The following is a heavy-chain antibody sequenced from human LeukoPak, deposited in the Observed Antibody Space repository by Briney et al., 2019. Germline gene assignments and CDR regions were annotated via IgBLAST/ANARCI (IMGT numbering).Heavy chain of an antibody. CDR1: GFTFSSYW. Sequence: PGGSLRLSCAASGFTFSSYWMHWVRQAPGKGPVCVSRINSDGSSTSYADSVKGRFTISRDNAKNTLYLQMNSLRAEDTAVYYCARVVRFSEPSPQYYYYYYMDVWGKGTTVTVSS. D-gene: IGHD3-3*01. V-gene: IGHV3-74*01. CDR3: ARVVRFSEPSPQYYYYYYMDV. CDR2: INSDGSST. J-gene: IGHJ6*03.